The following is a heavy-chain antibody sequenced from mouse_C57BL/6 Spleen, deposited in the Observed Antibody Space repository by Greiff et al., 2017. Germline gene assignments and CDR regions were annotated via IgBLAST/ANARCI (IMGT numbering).Heavy chain of an antibody. D-gene: IGHD1-1*01. V-gene: IGHV1-4*01. Sequence: QVQLQQSGAELARPGASVKMSCKASGYTFTSYTMHWVKQRPGQGLEWIGYINPSSGYTKYNQKFKDKATLTADKSSSTAYMQLSSLTSDDSAVYYCAVYYYGSSYGWYFDVWGTGTTVTVSS. CDR2: INPSSGYT. CDR1: GYTFTSYT. J-gene: IGHJ1*03. CDR3: AVYYYGSSYGWYFDV.